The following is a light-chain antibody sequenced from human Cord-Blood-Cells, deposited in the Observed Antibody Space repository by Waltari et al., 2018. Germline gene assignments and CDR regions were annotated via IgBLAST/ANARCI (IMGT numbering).Light chain of an antibody. V-gene: IGLV2-14*01. CDR2: DVS. J-gene: IGLJ1*01. Sequence: QSALTQPASVSGSPGQSITISCTGTSSDVGGYNYVSCYQQHPAKAPKLMIYDVSNRPSGASNLFSGSKSGNTASLTISRLQAEDEADYYCSSYTSSSTLVFGTGTKVTVL. CDR3: SSYTSSSTLV. CDR1: SSDVGGYNY.